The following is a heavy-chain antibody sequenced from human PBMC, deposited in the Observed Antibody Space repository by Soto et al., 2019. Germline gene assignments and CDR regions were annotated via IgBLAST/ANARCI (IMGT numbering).Heavy chain of an antibody. J-gene: IGHJ4*02. D-gene: IGHD3-22*01. Sequence: QVQLVQSGDEVKKPGSSVKVSCKASGDTFTNHVFNWVRQAPGQGLEWMGGIISLFGTPNYSRRFQGRVTIAADDSTATSYMELSSLRSDDTAVYYCARDLGSGYERGDYWDQGTLVTVSS. CDR1: GDTFTNHV. CDR3: ARDLGSGYERGDY. CDR2: IISLFGTP. V-gene: IGHV1-69*12.